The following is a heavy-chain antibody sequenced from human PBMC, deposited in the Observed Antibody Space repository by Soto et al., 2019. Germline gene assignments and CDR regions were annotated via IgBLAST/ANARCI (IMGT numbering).Heavy chain of an antibody. CDR2: IYYSGST. Sequence: SETLSLTCTVSGGSISSSSYYWGWIRQPPGKGLEWIGSIYYSGSTYYNPSLKSRVTISVDTSKNQFSLKLSSVTAADTAVYYCARGLSDGSSSDYWGQGTLVTVSS. V-gene: IGHV4-39*01. D-gene: IGHD6-6*01. J-gene: IGHJ4*02. CDR3: ARGLSDGSSSDY. CDR1: GGSISSSSYY.